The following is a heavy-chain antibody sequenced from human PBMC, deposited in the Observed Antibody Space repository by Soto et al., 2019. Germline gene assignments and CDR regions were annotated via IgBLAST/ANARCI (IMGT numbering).Heavy chain of an antibody. D-gene: IGHD6-13*01. CDR2: LIPILGIA. J-gene: IGHJ3*02. V-gene: IGHV1-69*02. CDR1: GGTFSSYT. Sequence: QVQLVQSGAEVKKPGSSVKVSCKASGGTFSSYTISWVRQAPGQGLEWMGRLIPILGIANYAQQFQGRVTITADNSTSPAYMELSSLRSEDTAVYYCARGRQQLVLNAFDIWGQGTMGTVSA. CDR3: ARGRQQLVLNAFDI.